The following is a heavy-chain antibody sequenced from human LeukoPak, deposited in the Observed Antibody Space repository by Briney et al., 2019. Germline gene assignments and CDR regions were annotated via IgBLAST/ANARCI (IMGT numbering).Heavy chain of an antibody. CDR2: TRYDGSNK. Sequence: PGGSLRLSCAASGFTFSSYGMHWVRQAPGKGLEWVAFTRYDGSNKYYADSVKGRFTISRDNSKNTLYLQMNSLRAEDTAVYYCAKEGWTYYGSGSYFDYWGQGTLVTVSS. V-gene: IGHV3-30*02. CDR1: GFTFSSYG. D-gene: IGHD3-10*01. CDR3: AKEGWTYYGSGSYFDY. J-gene: IGHJ4*02.